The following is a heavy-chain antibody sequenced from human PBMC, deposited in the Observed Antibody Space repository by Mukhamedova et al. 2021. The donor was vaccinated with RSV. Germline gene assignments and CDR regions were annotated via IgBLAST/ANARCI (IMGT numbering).Heavy chain of an antibody. V-gene: IGHV3-30*04. CDR3: ARVGITIFGSQKRPFEY. J-gene: IGHJ1*01. CDR2: ISYDGSNK. CDR1: SSYA. D-gene: IGHD3-3*01. Sequence: SSYAMHWVRQAPGKGLEWVAVISYDGSNKYYADSVKGRFTISRDNSKNTLYLQMNSLRAEDTAVYYCARVGITIFGSQKRPFEY.